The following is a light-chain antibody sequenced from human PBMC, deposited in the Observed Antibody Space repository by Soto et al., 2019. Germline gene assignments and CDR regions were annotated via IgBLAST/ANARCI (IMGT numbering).Light chain of an antibody. J-gene: IGKJ4*01. CDR1: QDIAKY. Sequence: DIQMTQSPSTLSASVVDRVTITFQASQDIAKYLNWFQQKPGKAPSLLIYDASNLETGVPSRFSGSGSGTHFTFTISSLQPEDIATYYCQQYNNLSYMTFDGGTKVDIK. CDR2: DAS. V-gene: IGKV1-33*01. CDR3: QQYNNLSYMT.